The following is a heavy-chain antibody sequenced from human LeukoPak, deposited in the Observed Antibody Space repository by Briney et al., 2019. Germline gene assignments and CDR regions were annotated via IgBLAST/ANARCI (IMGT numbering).Heavy chain of an antibody. Sequence: ASVKVSCKASGYTFTGYYMHWVRQAPGQGLEWMGWINPNSGGTNYAQKFQGRVTMTRDTSISTAYMELSRLRSDDTAVYYCARGDCSGGSCLTDYWGQGTLVTVSS. J-gene: IGHJ4*02. CDR3: ARGDCSGGSCLTDY. CDR1: GYTFTGYY. V-gene: IGHV1-2*02. D-gene: IGHD2-15*01. CDR2: INPNSGGT.